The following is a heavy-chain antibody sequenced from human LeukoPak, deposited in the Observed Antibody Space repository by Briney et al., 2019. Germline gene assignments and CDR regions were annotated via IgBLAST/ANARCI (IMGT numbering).Heavy chain of an antibody. J-gene: IGHJ4*02. CDR2: FFYTGST. D-gene: IGHD6-19*01. CDR1: DGSISSATYY. CDR3: ARGFSSGWYEDC. V-gene: IGHV4-39*07. Sequence: SETLSLTCTVSDGSISSATYYWGWIRQPPNKGLDWIGSFFYTGSTYYSPSLKSRVTISVDTSKNQFSLKLSSVTAADTAVYYCARGFSSGWYEDCRGQGTLVTVSS.